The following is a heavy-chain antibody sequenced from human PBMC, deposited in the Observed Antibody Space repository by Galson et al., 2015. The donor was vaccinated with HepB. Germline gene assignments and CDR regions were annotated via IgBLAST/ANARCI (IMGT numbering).Heavy chain of an antibody. CDR2: ISYNSDYI. D-gene: IGHD3-22*01. J-gene: IGHJ4*02. CDR3: AKSYDFDGSGYFFSD. CDR1: GFTFDDYA. V-gene: IGHV3-9*01. Sequence: SLRLSCAASGFTFDDYAMHWVRQAPGKGLEWVSGISYNSDYIGYGDSVKGRFIISRDNAKNSLYLQMNSLRVEDTALYNCAKSYDFDGSGYFFSDWGQGTLVTVSS.